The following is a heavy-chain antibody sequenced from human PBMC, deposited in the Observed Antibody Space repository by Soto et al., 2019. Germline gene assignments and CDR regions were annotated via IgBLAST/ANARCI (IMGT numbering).Heavy chain of an antibody. V-gene: IGHV3-21*01. Sequence: GGSLRLSCAASGFTFSSYTMNWVRQAPGKGLEWVSSISTSSPYIYYADSVKGRFTISRDNAKKSLYLQMNSLRAEDTAVYYCATLPEYSTSFDYWGRGTLVTVSS. CDR1: GFTFSSYT. D-gene: IGHD6-6*01. CDR2: ISTSSPYI. CDR3: ATLPEYSTSFDY. J-gene: IGHJ4*01.